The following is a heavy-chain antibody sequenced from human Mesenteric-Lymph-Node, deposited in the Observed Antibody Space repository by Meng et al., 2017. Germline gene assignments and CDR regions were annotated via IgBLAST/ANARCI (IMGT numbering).Heavy chain of an antibody. D-gene: IGHD3-22*01. CDR3: ARVSHYYDSSGYYYGPYDD. CDR2: IIPIFGTA. J-gene: IGHJ4*02. Sequence: SVKVSCKASGGTFSSYAISWVRQAPGQGLEWMGGIIPIFGTANYAQKFQGRVTITTDESTSTAYMELSSLRSEDTAVYYCARVSHYYDSSGYYYGPYDDWGQGTLVTVSS. CDR1: GGTFSSYA. V-gene: IGHV1-69*05.